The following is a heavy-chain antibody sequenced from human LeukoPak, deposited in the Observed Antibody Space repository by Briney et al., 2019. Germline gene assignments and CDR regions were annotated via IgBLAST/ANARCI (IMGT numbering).Heavy chain of an antibody. CDR3: ARDETNGFDS. J-gene: IGHJ5*01. CDR1: GFTFSNYN. D-gene: IGHD1-14*01. CDR2: INSRSTYI. V-gene: IGHV3-21*01. Sequence: GGALRLSCGASGFTFSNYNMNWDRQAPGEGLEWVSSINSRSTYIFYADSVMGRFTISRDNAKNSLFLQMNSLRAEDTAVYYCARDETNGFDSWGQGTLVTVSS.